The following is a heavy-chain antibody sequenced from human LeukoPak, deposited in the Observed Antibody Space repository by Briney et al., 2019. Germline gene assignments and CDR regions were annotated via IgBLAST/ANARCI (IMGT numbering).Heavy chain of an antibody. CDR2: INPGGGST. CDR3: ARVGSAMVLDY. V-gene: IGHV1-46*01. D-gene: IGHD5-18*01. CDR1: GYTFTSYY. J-gene: IGHJ4*02. Sequence: ASVKVSCKASGYTFTSYYMHWVRQAPGQGLEWMGIINPGGGSTSYAQKFQGRVTMTRDTSTSTVYMELSSLRSEDTAVYYCARVGSAMVLDYWGQGTLVTVSS.